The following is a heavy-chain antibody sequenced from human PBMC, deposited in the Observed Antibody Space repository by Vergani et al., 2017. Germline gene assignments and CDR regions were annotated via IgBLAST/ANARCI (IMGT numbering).Heavy chain of an antibody. CDR3: ASNLTPLYSGYDWRSP. CDR2: MNPNSGNT. V-gene: IGHV1-8*01. Sequence: QVQLVQSGAEVKKPGASVKVSCKASGYTFTSYDINWVRQATGQGLEWMGWMNPNSGNTGYAQKFQGRVTMTRNTSISTAYMELSSLRSEDTAVYYCASNLTPLYSGYDWRSPWGQGTLVTVSS. J-gene: IGHJ5*02. D-gene: IGHD5-12*01. CDR1: GYTFTSYD.